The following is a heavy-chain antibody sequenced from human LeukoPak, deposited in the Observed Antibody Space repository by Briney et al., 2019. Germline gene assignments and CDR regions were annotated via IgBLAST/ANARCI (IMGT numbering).Heavy chain of an antibody. CDR3: ARVMEQSHFYHYIDV. J-gene: IGHJ6*03. Sequence: GGALRLCCAASGITFSSYSMNWVRQAPGKGLEWVSYISGSSSTILYADSVKGRFTISRDNAKNSLYVQMNRLRAEDTAVYYCARVMEQSHFYHYIDVWGRGTTVAVSS. CDR1: GITFSSYS. D-gene: IGHD6-19*01. V-gene: IGHV3-48*04. CDR2: ISGSSSTI.